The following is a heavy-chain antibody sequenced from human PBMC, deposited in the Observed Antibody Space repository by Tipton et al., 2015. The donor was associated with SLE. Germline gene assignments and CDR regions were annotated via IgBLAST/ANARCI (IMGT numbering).Heavy chain of an antibody. J-gene: IGHJ4*02. V-gene: IGHV1-18*01. Sequence: QSGAEVKKPGASVKVSCKASGYTFSNYGISWVRQAPGQGLEWMGWIRVYNANTKYAQKLQGRVTMTTDTSTSTAYMELRSLRSDDTAVYYCARVNYDFWSGLNYWGQGTLVTVSS. CDR1: GYTFSNYG. CDR3: ARVNYDFWSGLNY. D-gene: IGHD3-3*01. CDR2: IRVYNANT.